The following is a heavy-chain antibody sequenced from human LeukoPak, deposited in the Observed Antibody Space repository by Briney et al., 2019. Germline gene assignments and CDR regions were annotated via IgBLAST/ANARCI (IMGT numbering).Heavy chain of an antibody. Sequence: GGSLRLSCAASGFTLSSNWMSWVRQAPGKGLEWVSAISGSGGSTYYADSVKGRFTISRDNSKNTLYLQMNSLGAEDTAVYYCAKWSIFGVVTADAFDIWGQGTMVTVSS. CDR3: AKWSIFGVVTADAFDI. D-gene: IGHD3-3*01. J-gene: IGHJ3*02. V-gene: IGHV3-23*01. CDR1: GFTLSSNW. CDR2: ISGSGGST.